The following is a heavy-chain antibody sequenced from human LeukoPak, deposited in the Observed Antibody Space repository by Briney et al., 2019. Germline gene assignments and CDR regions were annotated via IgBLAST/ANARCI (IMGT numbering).Heavy chain of an antibody. CDR3: AKDAKRYCSGGSCYSDFDY. D-gene: IGHD2-15*01. J-gene: IGHJ4*02. V-gene: IGHV3-74*01. CDR2: IKSDGSTT. CDR1: EFTFSSYW. Sequence: GGSLRLSCAASEFTFSSYWMHWVRQAPGKGLVWVSRIKSDGSTTSYADSVKGRFTISRDNSKNTLYLQMNSLRAEDTAVYYCAKDAKRYCSGGSCYSDFDYWGQGTLVTVSS.